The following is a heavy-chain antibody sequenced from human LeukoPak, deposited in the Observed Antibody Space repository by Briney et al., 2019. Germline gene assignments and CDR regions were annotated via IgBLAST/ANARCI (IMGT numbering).Heavy chain of an antibody. CDR1: GFTFSSYW. CDR3: ARFRGGLWFHVGYYFDY. Sequence: GGSLRLSCAASGFTFSSYWMSWVRQAPGKGLEWVANIKQDGSEKYYVDSVKGRFTISRDNAKNSLYLQMNSLRAEDTAVYYCARFRGGLWFHVGYYFDYWGQGTLVTVSS. D-gene: IGHD3-10*01. J-gene: IGHJ4*02. V-gene: IGHV3-7*01. CDR2: IKQDGSEK.